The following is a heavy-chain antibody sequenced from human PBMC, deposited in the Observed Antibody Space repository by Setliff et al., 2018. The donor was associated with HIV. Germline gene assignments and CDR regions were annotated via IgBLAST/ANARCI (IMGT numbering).Heavy chain of an antibody. CDR2: IYYTWST. D-gene: IGHD4-17*01. V-gene: IGHV4-61*01. J-gene: IGHJ4*02. Sequence: PSETLSLTCTVSGGSVGSASYYWSWVRQPPGKGLEWIGYIYYTWSTKYNPSLKSRVTMSIDTSKNQFSLKLSSVTAADSGVYYCARDPPGYGDSKDYWGQGT. CDR3: ARDPPGYGDSKDY. CDR1: GGSVGSASYY.